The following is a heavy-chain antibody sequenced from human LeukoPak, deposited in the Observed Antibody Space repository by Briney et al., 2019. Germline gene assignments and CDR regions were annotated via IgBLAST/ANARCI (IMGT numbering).Heavy chain of an antibody. CDR2: IYYSGST. V-gene: IGHV4-31*03. Sequence: SETLSLTCTVSGGSISSGGYYWGWIRQHPGKGLEWIGYIYYSGSTYYNPSLKSRVNISVDTSKPQFSLKLSSVTAADTAVYYCASSIAGMVITMIPGAFDIWGQGTMVTVSS. CDR1: GGSISSGGYY. D-gene: IGHD3-22*01. CDR3: ASSIAGMVITMIPGAFDI. J-gene: IGHJ3*02.